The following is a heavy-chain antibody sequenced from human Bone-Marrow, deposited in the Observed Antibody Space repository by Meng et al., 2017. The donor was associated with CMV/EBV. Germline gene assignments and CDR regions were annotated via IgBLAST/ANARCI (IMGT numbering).Heavy chain of an antibody. J-gene: IGHJ6*02. V-gene: IGHV3-23*03. D-gene: IGHD6-19*01. CDR2: IYSGGSST. CDR1: GFTFSSYA. CDR3: AKDAYGAVAGDYYYYYGMDV. Sequence: GESLKISCAASGFTFSSYAMSWVRQAPGKGLEWVSVIYSGGSSTYYADSVKGRFTISRDNSKNTLYLQMNSLRAEDTAVYYCAKDAYGAVAGDYYYYYGMDVWGQGTTVTVSS.